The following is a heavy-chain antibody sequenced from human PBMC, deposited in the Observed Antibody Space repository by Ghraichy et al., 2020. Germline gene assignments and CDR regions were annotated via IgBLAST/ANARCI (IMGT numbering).Heavy chain of an antibody. Sequence: GGSLRLSCAASGFTLSSHYMSWVRQAPGKGLEWVANIKQDGSDKYYVDSVKGRFTVSRDNAKNSVYLQMNSLRVEDTALYYCARESVVVRTDDAFGVWGHGTMVTVS. CDR3: ARESVVVRTDDAFGV. CDR2: IKQDGSDK. D-gene: IGHD2-21*01. CDR1: GFTLSSHY. V-gene: IGHV3-7*03. J-gene: IGHJ3*01.